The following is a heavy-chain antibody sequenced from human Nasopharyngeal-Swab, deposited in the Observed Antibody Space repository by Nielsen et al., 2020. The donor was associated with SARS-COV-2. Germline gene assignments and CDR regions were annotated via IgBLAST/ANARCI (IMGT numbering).Heavy chain of an antibody. CDR2: IGDKDHNYAT. Sequence: GASLKISCAASGFIFSASAIHWVRQASGEGLEWVGRIGDKDHNYATTYGASVQGRFTISRDDSKNTAFLQMDSLKTEDTALYYCTTDFYFDYWGQGTLVTVSS. V-gene: IGHV3-73*01. J-gene: IGHJ4*02. CDR1: GFIFSASA. CDR3: TTDFYFDY.